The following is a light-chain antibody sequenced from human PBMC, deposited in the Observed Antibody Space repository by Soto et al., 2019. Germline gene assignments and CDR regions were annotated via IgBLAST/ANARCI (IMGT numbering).Light chain of an antibody. J-gene: IGLJ2*01. CDR2: RNN. V-gene: IGLV1-47*01. CDR3: AAWDDSLSGVV. CDR1: SSNIGSSY. Sequence: QLVLTQPPSASETPGQRVTISCSGSSSNIGSSYVYWYQQLPGTAPKLLIYRNNQRPSGVPDRFSGSKSGTSASLAISGLRSEDEADYYCAAWDDSLSGVVFGGGTKLTVL.